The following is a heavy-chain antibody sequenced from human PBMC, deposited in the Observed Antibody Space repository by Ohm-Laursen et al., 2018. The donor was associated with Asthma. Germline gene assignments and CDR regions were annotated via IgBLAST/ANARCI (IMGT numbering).Heavy chain of an antibody. CDR3: AREHCSGGGCYSGYFDY. CDR1: GGTLGTSV. V-gene: IGHV1-69*13. CDR2: IIPIFGTA. D-gene: IGHD2-15*01. Sequence: EASVKVSCKSLGGTLGTSVIGWVRQAPGQGLEWMGGIIPIFGTANYAQKFQGRVTITADESTSTAYMELSSLRSEDTAVYYCAREHCSGGGCYSGYFDYWGQGTPVTVSS. J-gene: IGHJ4*02.